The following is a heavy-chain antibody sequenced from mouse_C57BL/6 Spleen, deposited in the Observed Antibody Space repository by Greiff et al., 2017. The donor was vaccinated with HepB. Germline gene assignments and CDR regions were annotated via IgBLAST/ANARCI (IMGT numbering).Heavy chain of an antibody. CDR3: ARPPYDYEDYFDY. Sequence: EVKLMESGGGLVKPGGSLKLSCAASGFTFSDYGMHWVRQAPEKGLEWVAYISSGSSTIYYADTVKGRFTISRDNAKNTLFLQMTSLRSEDTAMYYCARPPYDYEDYFDYWGQGTTLTVSS. CDR1: GFTFSDYG. J-gene: IGHJ2*01. D-gene: IGHD2-4*01. V-gene: IGHV5-17*01. CDR2: ISSGSSTI.